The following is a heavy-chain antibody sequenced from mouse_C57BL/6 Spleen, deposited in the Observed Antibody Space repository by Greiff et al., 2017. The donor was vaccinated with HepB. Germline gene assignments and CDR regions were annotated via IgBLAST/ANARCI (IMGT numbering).Heavy chain of an antibody. V-gene: IGHV6-3*01. CDR2: IRLKSDNYAT. CDR3: IPDYFDY. J-gene: IGHJ2*01. CDR1: GFTFSNYW. Sequence: EVKVEESGGGLVQPGGSMKLSCVASGFTFSNYWMNWVRQSPEKGLEWVAQIRLKSDNYATHYAESVKGRFTISRDDSKSSVYLQMNNLRAEDTGIYYCIPDYFDYWGQGTTLTVSS.